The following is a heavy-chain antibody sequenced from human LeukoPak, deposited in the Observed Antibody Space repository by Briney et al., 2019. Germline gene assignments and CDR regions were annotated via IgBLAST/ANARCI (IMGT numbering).Heavy chain of an antibody. CDR3: ARDRVTYFDY. V-gene: IGHV3-30-3*01. J-gene: IGHJ4*02. Sequence: GGSLRLSCAASGFTFSSYAMHWVRQAPGKGLEWVAVISYDGSNKYYADSVKGRFTISRDNSKNTLYLQMNNLRVEDTAVYYCARDRVTYFDYWGQGTLVTVSS. D-gene: IGHD2-21*02. CDR1: GFTFSSYA. CDR2: ISYDGSNK.